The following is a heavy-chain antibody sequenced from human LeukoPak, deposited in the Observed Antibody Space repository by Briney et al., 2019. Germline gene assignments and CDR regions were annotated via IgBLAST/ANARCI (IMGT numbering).Heavy chain of an antibody. CDR3: ARYEYYDSSGYSPDAFDI. CDR2: IDSSSRYI. CDR1: GFTLSTYS. V-gene: IGHV3-21*01. D-gene: IGHD3-22*01. J-gene: IGHJ3*02. Sequence: GSLRLSCAASGFTLSTYSMNWVRQAPGKGLEWVSSIDSSSRYIYYADSVKGRFTISRDNTKNSLYLQMNSLRAEDTAVYYCARYEYYDSSGYSPDAFDIWGQGTMVTVSS.